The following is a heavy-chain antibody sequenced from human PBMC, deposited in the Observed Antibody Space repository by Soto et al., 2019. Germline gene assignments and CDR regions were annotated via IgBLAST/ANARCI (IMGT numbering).Heavy chain of an antibody. CDR1: GLSLSTSGEA. CDR2: IYWDDDK. Sequence: QITLKESGPTLVQPTQTLTLTCSFSGLSLSTSGEAVGWIRQPPGKALEWLALIYWDDDKFFNPTLKTRLTITKDTSKNQVVLTLTNMDPVDTATYSCAHYVSASPAGWFDPWGQGVLVTVSS. V-gene: IGHV2-5*02. D-gene: IGHD3-10*01. J-gene: IGHJ5*02. CDR3: AHYVSASPAGWFDP.